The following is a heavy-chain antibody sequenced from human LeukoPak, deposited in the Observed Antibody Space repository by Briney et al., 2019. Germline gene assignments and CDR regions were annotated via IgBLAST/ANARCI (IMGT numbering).Heavy chain of an antibody. CDR3: AKGQELDDGVIDS. CDR1: GFTFSSNA. J-gene: IGHJ4*02. D-gene: IGHD1-1*01. Sequence: PGGSLRLSCAASGFTFSSNAMTWVRQAPGKGLEWVSTIRGNGDSTHYADSVKGRFTISRDNSKNTLYLQMNSLRAEDTAIYYCAKGQELDDGVIDSWGQGTLVTVSS. V-gene: IGHV3-23*01. CDR2: IRGNGDST.